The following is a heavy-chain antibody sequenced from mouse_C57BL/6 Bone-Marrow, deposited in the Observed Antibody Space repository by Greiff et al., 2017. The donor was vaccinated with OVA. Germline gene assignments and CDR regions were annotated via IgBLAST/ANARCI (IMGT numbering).Heavy chain of an antibody. CDR2: IDPENGDT. D-gene: IGHD2-1*01. Sequence: EVQLQQSGAELVRPGASVKLSCTASGFNIKDDYMHWVKQRPEQGLEWIGWIDPENGDTEYASKFQGKATITADTSSNTAYLQLSSLTSEDTAVYYCTSYGNFDDWGQGTTLTVS. CDR1: GFNIKDDY. J-gene: IGHJ2*01. CDR3: TSYGNFDD. V-gene: IGHV14-4*01.